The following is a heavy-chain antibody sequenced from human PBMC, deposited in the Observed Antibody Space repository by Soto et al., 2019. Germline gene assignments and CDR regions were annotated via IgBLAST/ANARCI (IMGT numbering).Heavy chain of an antibody. J-gene: IGHJ5*02. Sequence: SETLSLTCTVSGGSISSSSYYWGWIRQPPGKGLEWIGSIYYSGSTYYNPSLKSRVTISVDTSKNQFSLKLSSVTAADTAVYYCARLLLRFLEWFPEYWFDHWGQGTLVTV. CDR3: ARLLLRFLEWFPEYWFDH. CDR2: IYYSGST. CDR1: GGSISSSSYY. V-gene: IGHV4-39*01. D-gene: IGHD3-3*01.